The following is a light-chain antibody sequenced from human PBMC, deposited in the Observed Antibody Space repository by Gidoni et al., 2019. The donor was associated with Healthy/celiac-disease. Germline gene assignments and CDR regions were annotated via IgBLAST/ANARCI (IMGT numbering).Light chain of an antibody. V-gene: IGKV4-1*01. CDR3: QKYYRTPQT. J-gene: IGKJ1*01. Sequence: DIVMTQSPDSLAVSLGERATINCKSSQSVLYSSNNKNYLAWYQQKPGQPPKLLIYWASTRESGVPDRFSGSGSGTDCTLTNSSLQAEDVAVYYCQKYYRTPQTFGQGTKVEIK. CDR1: QSVLYSSNNKNY. CDR2: WAS.